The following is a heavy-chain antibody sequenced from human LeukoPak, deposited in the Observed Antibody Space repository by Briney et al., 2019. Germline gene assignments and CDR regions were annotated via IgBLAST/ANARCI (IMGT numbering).Heavy chain of an antibody. CDR1: GGTFSSYA. D-gene: IGHD4-23*01. CDR3: ARYYGDNSGGLDY. Sequence: ASVKVSCKASGGTFSSYAISWVRQAPEQGLEWMGRIIPILGIANYAQKFQGRVTITADKSTSTAYMELSSLRSEDTAVYYCARYYGDNSGGLDYWGQGTLVTVSS. J-gene: IGHJ4*02. CDR2: IIPILGIA. V-gene: IGHV1-69*04.